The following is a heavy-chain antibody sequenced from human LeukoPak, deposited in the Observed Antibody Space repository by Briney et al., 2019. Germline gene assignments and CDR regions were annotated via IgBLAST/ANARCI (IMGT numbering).Heavy chain of an antibody. J-gene: IGHJ4*02. CDR3: ARGTSSGYFQLYFDY. Sequence: GGSLRLSCAASGFTFSSYAMSWVRQAPGKGLERVSAISGSGGSTYYADSVKGRFTISRDNSKNTLYLQMNSLRGEDTAVYYCARGTSSGYFQLYFDYWGQGTLVTVSS. CDR2: ISGSGGST. V-gene: IGHV3-23*01. D-gene: IGHD3-22*01. CDR1: GFTFSSYA.